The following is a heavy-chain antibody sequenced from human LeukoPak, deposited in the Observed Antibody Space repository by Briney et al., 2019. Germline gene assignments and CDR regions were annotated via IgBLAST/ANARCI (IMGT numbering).Heavy chain of an antibody. CDR2: INPNSGGT. J-gene: IGHJ5*02. CDR3: ARSSIAVAGTLDNWFDP. D-gene: IGHD6-19*01. Sequence: ASVKVSCKASGYTFTDYYMHWVRQAPGQGLEWMGWINPNSGGTNFAQKFQGRVTMTRDTSISTAYMELSRLRSDDTAVYYCARSSIAVAGTLDNWFDPWGQGTLVTVSS. CDR1: GYTFTDYY. V-gene: IGHV1-2*02.